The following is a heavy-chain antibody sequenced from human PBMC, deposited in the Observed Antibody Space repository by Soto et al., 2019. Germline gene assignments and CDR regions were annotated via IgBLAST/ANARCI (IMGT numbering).Heavy chain of an antibody. CDR3: ARSRVSGIVMPSHWFAP. V-gene: IGHV4-31*03. D-gene: IGHD1-26*01. CDR2: ISSSGST. J-gene: IGHJ5*02. Sequence: SETLSLTCTVSGDSIGGVGYWSWIRQFPGRGLEWIGCISSSGSTYYNPALNNRISLSLDTSQNQFSLKLLSVTAADTAIYYCARSRVSGIVMPSHWFAPWAREPWSPSPQ. CDR1: GDSIGGVGY.